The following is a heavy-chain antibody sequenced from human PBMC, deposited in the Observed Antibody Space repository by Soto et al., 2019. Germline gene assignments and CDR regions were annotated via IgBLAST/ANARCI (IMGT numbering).Heavy chain of an antibody. J-gene: IGHJ4*02. D-gene: IGHD7-27*01. CDR1: GYSFTTYG. CDR2: FNTYTGNP. Sequence: GASVKVSCKASGYSFTTYGMNWVPQAPGQGLEWMGWFNTYTGNPTYAQGFTGRFVFSMDTSASTAYLQISSLKAEDMAVYYCAKNWNWGSLVHWGQGTLVTVSS. V-gene: IGHV7-4-1*02. CDR3: AKNWNWGSLVH.